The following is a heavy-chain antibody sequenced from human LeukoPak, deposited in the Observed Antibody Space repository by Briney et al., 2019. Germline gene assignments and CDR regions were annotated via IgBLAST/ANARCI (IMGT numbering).Heavy chain of an antibody. Sequence: GGSLRLSCVASGFTFGSYWMHWVRQAPGKGLVWVSRIKSDGSTNYADSVKGRFTISRDNAKNTLSLQMNSLRGEDTGVYYCARAPSEIGGYYPEYFRHWGQGTLVTVSS. D-gene: IGHD3-22*01. CDR2: IKSDGST. J-gene: IGHJ1*01. CDR3: ARAPSEIGGYYPEYFRH. CDR1: GFTFGSYW. V-gene: IGHV3-74*01.